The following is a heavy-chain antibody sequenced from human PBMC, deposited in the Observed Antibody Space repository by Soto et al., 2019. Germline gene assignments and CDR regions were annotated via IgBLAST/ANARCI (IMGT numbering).Heavy chain of an antibody. CDR2: IDPSDSYS. CDR3: ARHFPLPTDLQFYYYFYYGVDV. Sequence: GESLKISCKASGYNFTTFWISWMRQVPGKGLEWMGRIDPSDSYSNYSPSFQGHITISADKSINTAYLHFSNLKASDTAVYYCARHFPLPTDLQFYYYFYYGVDVWGHGTAVTVSS. V-gene: IGHV5-10-1*01. J-gene: IGHJ6*02. CDR1: GYNFTTFW. D-gene: IGHD3-3*02.